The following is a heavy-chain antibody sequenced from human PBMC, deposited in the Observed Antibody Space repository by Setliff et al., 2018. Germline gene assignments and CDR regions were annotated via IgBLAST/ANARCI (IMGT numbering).Heavy chain of an antibody. D-gene: IGHD3-10*01. J-gene: IGHJ4*02. CDR2: IYSSGST. Sequence: SETLSLTCTVSGGSISSGSYYWSWIRQPAGKGLEWIGRIYSSGSTKYNPSLKSRVTISVDTSKNQFSLKLSSVTAADTAVYYCSRVSSYGSGSLFDYWGQGTLVTVS. CDR1: GGSISSGSYY. V-gene: IGHV4-61*02. CDR3: SRVSSYGSGSLFDY.